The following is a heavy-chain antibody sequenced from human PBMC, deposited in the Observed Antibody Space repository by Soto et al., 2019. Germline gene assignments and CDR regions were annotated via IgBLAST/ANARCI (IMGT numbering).Heavy chain of an antibody. V-gene: IGHV1-69*01. CDR2: IIPIFGTA. CDR1: GDTFSSYS. Sequence: QVQLVQSGAEVKKPGSSVKVSCKASGDTFSSYSINWVRQARGQGLEWMGEIIPIFGTANYAQKFQGRVTITADESTSTAYMELSSLRSEDTAVYYCARDGGRHSGGIDYWGQGNLVTVSS. D-gene: IGHD1-26*01. CDR3: ARDGGRHSGGIDY. J-gene: IGHJ4*02.